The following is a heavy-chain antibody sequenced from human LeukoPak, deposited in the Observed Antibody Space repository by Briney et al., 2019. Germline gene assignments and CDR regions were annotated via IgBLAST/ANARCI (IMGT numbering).Heavy chain of an antibody. CDR2: IIPILGIA. CDR3: AREVIVVVPAAIIDY. Sequence: RASVKVSCKASGGTFNSYSLNWVRQAPGQGLEWMGRIIPILGIANYAQKFQGRVTITADKSTSTAYMELSSLRSEDTAVYYCAREVIVVVPAAIIDYWGQGTLVTVSS. CDR1: GGTFNSYS. D-gene: IGHD2-2*02. J-gene: IGHJ4*02. V-gene: IGHV1-69*04.